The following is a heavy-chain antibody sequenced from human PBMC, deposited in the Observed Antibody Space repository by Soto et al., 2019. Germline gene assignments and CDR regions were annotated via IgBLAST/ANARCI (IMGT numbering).Heavy chain of an antibody. CDR1: GFTFDDYT. CDR3: AEQTGSGRHYYYGMDV. CDR2: ISWDGGST. V-gene: IGHV3-43*01. Sequence: GGSLRLSCAASGFTFDDYTMHWVRQAPGKGLEWVSLISWDGGSTYYADSVKGRFTISRDNSKNSLYLQMNSLRTEDTALYYCAEQTGSGRHYYYGMDVWGQGTTVTVSS. J-gene: IGHJ6*02. D-gene: IGHD2-15*01.